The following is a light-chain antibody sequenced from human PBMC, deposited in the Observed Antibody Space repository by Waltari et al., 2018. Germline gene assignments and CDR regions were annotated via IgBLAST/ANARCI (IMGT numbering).Light chain of an antibody. V-gene: IGLV1-51*02. CDR1: SSNIGNNY. CDR2: KNS. Sequence: QSVLTQPPSVSAAPGQRVTISCSGGSSNIGNNYVSWYRQFPGTAPKLLIYKNSARPSRVPGRFSGSKSGTSATLDITGLQAGDEADYYCGTWDSSLSGAVFGGGTHLTVL. J-gene: IGLJ7*01. CDR3: GTWDSSLSGAV.